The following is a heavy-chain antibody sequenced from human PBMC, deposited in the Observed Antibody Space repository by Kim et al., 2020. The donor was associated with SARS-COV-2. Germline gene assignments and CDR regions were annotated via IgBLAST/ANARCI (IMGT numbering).Heavy chain of an antibody. CDR1: GYTFTSYY. J-gene: IGHJ4*02. Sequence: ASVKVSCKASGYTFTSYYMHWVRQAPGQGLEWMGIINPSGGSTSYAQKFQGRVTMTRDTSTSTVYMELSSLRSEDTAVYYCARAHGEGWLQLGYFDYWGQGTLVTVSS. D-gene: IGHD5-12*01. CDR2: INPSGGST. V-gene: IGHV1-46*01. CDR3: ARAHGEGWLQLGYFDY.